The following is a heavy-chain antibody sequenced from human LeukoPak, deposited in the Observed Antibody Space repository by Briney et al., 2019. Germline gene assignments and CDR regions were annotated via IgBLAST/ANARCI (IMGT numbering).Heavy chain of an antibody. J-gene: IGHJ4*02. V-gene: IGHV3-9*01. Sequence: GGSLRLSCAASGFTFDDYAMHWVRQAPGKGLEWVSGITWNSDNIEYADSVKGRFTISRDNAKNSLYLQMKNLRAEDTAVYYCAKDGAWLRFDDWGQGILVTVSS. CDR1: GFTFDDYA. D-gene: IGHD5-12*01. CDR2: ITWNSDNI. CDR3: AKDGAWLRFDD.